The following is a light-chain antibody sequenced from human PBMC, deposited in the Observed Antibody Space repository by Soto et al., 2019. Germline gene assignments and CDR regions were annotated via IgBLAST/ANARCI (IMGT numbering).Light chain of an antibody. CDR2: AAS. V-gene: IGKV3-15*01. J-gene: IGKJ1*01. CDR3: QQYDNWPPWT. Sequence: EIVMTQSPATLSVSPGERATLSCRATESVSSNLAWYQQKPGQAPRLLIYAASTRATGIPARFSGSGSGTEFTLTNSSLQPEDVAVYYCQQYDNWPPWTFGQGTKVEVK. CDR1: ESVSSN.